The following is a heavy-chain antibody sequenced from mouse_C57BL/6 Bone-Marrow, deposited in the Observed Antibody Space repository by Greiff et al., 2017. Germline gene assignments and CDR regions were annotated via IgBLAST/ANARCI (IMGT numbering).Heavy chain of an antibody. J-gene: IGHJ3*01. Sequence: QVQLQQSGAELMKPGASVKLSCKATGYTFTGYWIAWVKQRPGHGLEWIGEILPGSGSTNYNEKFKGKATFPSDTSSNTAYMQLSSLTTEYSAIYYCAREGHYYGSPFAYWGQGTLVTVSA. CDR1: GYTFTGYW. V-gene: IGHV1-9*01. CDR2: ILPGSGST. D-gene: IGHD1-1*01. CDR3: AREGHYYGSPFAY.